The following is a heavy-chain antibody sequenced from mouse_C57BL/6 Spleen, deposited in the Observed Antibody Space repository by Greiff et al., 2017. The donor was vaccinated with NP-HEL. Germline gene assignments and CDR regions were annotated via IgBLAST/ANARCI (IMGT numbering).Heavy chain of an antibody. Sequence: QVQLQQSGAELVKPGASVKLSCKASGYTFTSYWMQWVKQRPGQGLEWIGEIDPSDSYTNYNQKFKGKATLTVDTSSSTAYMQLSSLTSEDSAVYYCAPNYYAMDYWGQGTSVTVSS. CDR2: IDPSDSYT. J-gene: IGHJ4*01. V-gene: IGHV1-50*01. CDR3: APNYYAMDY. D-gene: IGHD4-1*01. CDR1: GYTFTSYW.